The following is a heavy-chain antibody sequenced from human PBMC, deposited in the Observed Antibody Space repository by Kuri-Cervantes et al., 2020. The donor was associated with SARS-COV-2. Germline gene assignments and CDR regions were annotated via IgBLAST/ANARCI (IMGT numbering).Heavy chain of an antibody. Sequence: GESLKISCAASGFTVSSNYMRWVRQAPGKGLEWVSVIYSGGSTYYADSVKGRFIISRDNSKNTLYLQMNSLRAEETDVYYCASFSLPGDYGYFDYCGQGTLVTVSS. CDR3: ASFSLPGDYGYFDY. V-gene: IGHV3-66*01. J-gene: IGHJ4*02. CDR1: GFTVSSNY. CDR2: IYSGGST. D-gene: IGHD4-17*01.